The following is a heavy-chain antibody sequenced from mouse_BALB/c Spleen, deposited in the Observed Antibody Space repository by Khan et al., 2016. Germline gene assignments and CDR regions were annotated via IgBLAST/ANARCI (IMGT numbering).Heavy chain of an antibody. J-gene: IGHJ3*01. CDR1: GFTFSSFG. Sequence: EVELVESGGGLVQPGGSRKLSCAASGFTFSSFGMHWVRQAPEKGLEWVAYISSDSRTIYYADTLKGRFTISRDNPKNTLFLQMTSLRSEDTAMYYCIRERGYDAWFAYWGQGTLVTVSA. CDR3: IRERGYDAWFAY. D-gene: IGHD2-2*01. V-gene: IGHV5-17*02. CDR2: ISSDSRTI.